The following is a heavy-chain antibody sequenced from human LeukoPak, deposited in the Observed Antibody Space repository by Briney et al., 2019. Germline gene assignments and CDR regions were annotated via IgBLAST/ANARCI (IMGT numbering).Heavy chain of an antibody. D-gene: IGHD3-22*01. J-gene: IGHJ4*02. Sequence: GGSLRLPCAASGFTFSDYYMSWIRQAPGKGLEWVSYFSSSSSHIYYADSVKGRFTISRDNAKNSLYLQMNSLRAEDTAVYYCAKDKYDYYDSSGLVDYWGQGTLVTVSS. V-gene: IGHV3-11*06. CDR2: FSSSSSHI. CDR3: AKDKYDYYDSSGLVDY. CDR1: GFTFSDYY.